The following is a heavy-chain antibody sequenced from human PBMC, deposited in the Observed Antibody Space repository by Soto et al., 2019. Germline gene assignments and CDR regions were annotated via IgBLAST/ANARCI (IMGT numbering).Heavy chain of an antibody. CDR3: ARDADRLFRLLYFFDY. D-gene: IGHD2-15*01. CDR1: GFTFSSYG. V-gene: IGHV3-33*01. CDR2: IWYDGSNK. Sequence: QVQLVESGGGVVQPGRSLRLSCAASGFTFSSYGMHWVRQAPGKGLEWVAVIWYDGSNKYYADSVKGRFTISRDNSKDRLYLQMNSLIAEDMAVYYCARDADRLFRLLYFFDYLFQCTLVSVCS. J-gene: IGHJ4*02.